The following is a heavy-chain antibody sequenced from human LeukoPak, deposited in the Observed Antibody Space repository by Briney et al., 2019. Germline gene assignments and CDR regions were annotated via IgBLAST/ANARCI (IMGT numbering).Heavy chain of an antibody. CDR2: IVPIFGTA. V-gene: IGHV1-69*01. D-gene: IGHD3-10*01. CDR1: GGTFSSYA. Sequence: GSSVKVSCKASGGTFSSYAISWVRQAPGQGLEWMGGIVPIFGTANYAQKFQGRVTITADESTSTAYMELSSLRSEDTAVYYCAQEGGLGSFKLDYWGQGTLVTVSS. CDR3: AQEGGLGSFKLDY. J-gene: IGHJ4*02.